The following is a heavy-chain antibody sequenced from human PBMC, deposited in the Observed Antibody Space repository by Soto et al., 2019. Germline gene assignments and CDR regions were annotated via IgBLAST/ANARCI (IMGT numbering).Heavy chain of an antibody. CDR3: ERAVQLWLRGAYYYGMDV. CDR2: IIPIFGTA. CDR1: GGTFSSYA. V-gene: IGHV1-69*13. Sequence: SVKVSCKASGGTFSSYAISWVRQAPGQGLEWMGGIIPIFGTANYAQKFQGRVTITADESTSTAYMELSSLRSEDTAVYYCERAVQLWLRGAYYYGMDVWGQGTLVTVSS. D-gene: IGHD5-18*01. J-gene: IGHJ6*02.